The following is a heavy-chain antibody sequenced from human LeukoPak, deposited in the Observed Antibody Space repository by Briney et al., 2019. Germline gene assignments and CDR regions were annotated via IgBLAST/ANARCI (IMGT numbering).Heavy chain of an antibody. CDR1: GDSVSSGGYY. Sequence: PSETLSLTCAVSGDSVSSGGYYWTWIRQHPGKGLEWIGYISNSGTTSYNPSLKSRVSISLDTSNNDFSLRLRSVTAADTAVYYCAREVVVTSSPDAFDIWGQGTMVSVSS. CDR2: ISNSGTT. CDR3: AREVVVTSSPDAFDI. V-gene: IGHV4-31*11. D-gene: IGHD2-21*02. J-gene: IGHJ3*02.